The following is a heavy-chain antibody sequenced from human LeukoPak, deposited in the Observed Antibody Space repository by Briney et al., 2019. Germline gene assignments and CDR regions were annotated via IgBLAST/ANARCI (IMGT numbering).Heavy chain of an antibody. CDR3: AREDGSGAYSHIFH. Sequence: GASVKVSCKTSGYTFTNYVINWVRQAPGQGLEWMGWISPYNGDTNYAQRLQGRVTLTTDTSTSTAYMELRSLRSDDTAVYFCAREDGSGAYSHIFHWGQGSLVTVSS. J-gene: IGHJ4*02. V-gene: IGHV1-18*01. CDR1: GYTFTNYV. D-gene: IGHD3-10*01. CDR2: ISPYNGDT.